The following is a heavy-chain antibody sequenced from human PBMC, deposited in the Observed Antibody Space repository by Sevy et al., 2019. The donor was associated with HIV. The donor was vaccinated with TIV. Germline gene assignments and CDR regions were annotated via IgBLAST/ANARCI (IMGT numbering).Heavy chain of an antibody. V-gene: IGHV3-48*03. Sequence: GGSLRLSCAASGFIFSSNEMNWVRQAPGKGLEWVSYIGSSGSPIYYADSVKGRFTISRGNAKNSLYLQMNSLRAEDTAVYYCARLGDMITFGGVIVKWGQGTLVTVSS. D-gene: IGHD3-16*02. CDR1: GFIFSSNE. CDR2: IGSSGSPI. J-gene: IGHJ4*02. CDR3: ARLGDMITFGGVIVK.